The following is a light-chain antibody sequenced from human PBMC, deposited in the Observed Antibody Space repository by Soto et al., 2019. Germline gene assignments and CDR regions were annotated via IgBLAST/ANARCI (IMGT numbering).Light chain of an antibody. CDR1: SSDVGGYNY. CDR2: EVT. CDR3: SSFAGGGNPVL. J-gene: IGLJ2*01. Sequence: QSALTQPPSASGSLGQSVTISCTGTSSDVGGYNYVSWHQQHPGKAPKVMIYEVTKRPPGVPDRFSGSKSGNTASLTVSGLQXEDEADYYCSSFAGGGNPVLLGGGTKLTVL. V-gene: IGLV2-8*01.